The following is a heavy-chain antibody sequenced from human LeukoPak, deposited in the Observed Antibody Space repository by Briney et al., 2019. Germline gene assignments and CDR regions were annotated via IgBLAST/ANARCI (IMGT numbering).Heavy chain of an antibody. J-gene: IGHJ4*02. Sequence: GGSLRLSCAASGFTFSSYAMHWIRQAPGKGLEWVAVISYDGSNKYYADSVKGRFTISRDNSKNTLYLQMNSLRAEDTAVYYCASWRSGSGWYAFDYWGQGTLVTVSS. V-gene: IGHV3-30-3*01. CDR2: ISYDGSNK. D-gene: IGHD6-19*01. CDR1: GFTFSSYA. CDR3: ASWRSGSGWYAFDY.